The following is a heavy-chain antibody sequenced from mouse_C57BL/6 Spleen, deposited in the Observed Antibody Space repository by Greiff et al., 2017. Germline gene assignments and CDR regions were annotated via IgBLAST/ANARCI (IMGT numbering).Heavy chain of an antibody. CDR1: GFTFSDAW. V-gene: IGHV6-6*01. CDR3: NSKRPYYAMDY. J-gene: IGHJ4*01. Sequence: DVMLVESGGGLVQPGGSMKLSCAASGFTFSDAWMDWVRQSPEKGLEWVAEIRNKANNHATYYAESVKGRFTISRDESKSSVYLQMNSLRAEDTGIYYCNSKRPYYAMDYWGQGTSVTVSS. D-gene: IGHD2-5*01. CDR2: IRNKANNHAT.